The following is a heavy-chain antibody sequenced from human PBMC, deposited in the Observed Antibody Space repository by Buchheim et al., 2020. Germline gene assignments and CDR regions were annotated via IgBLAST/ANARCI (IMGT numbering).Heavy chain of an antibody. D-gene: IGHD3-22*01. V-gene: IGHV4-61*01. CDR2: ISYTGTA. J-gene: IGHJ4*02. CDR1: GGSVRSGTYY. CDR3: VCLRQYYDDNGHQYYDY. Sequence: QVRLQESGPGLVKPSETLSLICNVAGGSVRSGTYYWSWIRQPPGGGLEWIGYISYTGTAIYSPSLKGRVSISADTSKNQFSLTVSSVLAADTATYYCVCLRQYYDDNGHQYYDYWGPGTL.